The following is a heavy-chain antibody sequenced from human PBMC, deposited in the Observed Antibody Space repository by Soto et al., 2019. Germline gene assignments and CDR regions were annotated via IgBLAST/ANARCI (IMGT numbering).Heavy chain of an antibody. V-gene: IGHV1-8*01. D-gene: IGHD3-10*01. CDR2: MNPNSGNT. Sequence: QVQLVQSGAEVKKPGASVKVSCKASGYTFTSYDINWVRQATGQGLEWMGWMNPNSGNTGYAQKFKGRVTMTRNTSISTAYMELSSLRSEDTAVYYCARHYYSGSGSYYCGMDVWGQGTTVTVSS. CDR1: GYTFTSYD. J-gene: IGHJ6*02. CDR3: ARHYYSGSGSYYCGMDV.